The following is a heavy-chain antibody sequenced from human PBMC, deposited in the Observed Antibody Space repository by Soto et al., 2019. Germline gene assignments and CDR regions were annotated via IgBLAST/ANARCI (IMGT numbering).Heavy chain of an antibody. V-gene: IGHV4-59*11. CDR2: IYYSGST. J-gene: IGHJ4*02. Sequence: SETLSLTCTVSGGSISSHYWSWIRQPPGQGLEWIGYIYYSGSTNYNPSLKSRVTISVDTSKNQFSLKLSSVTAADTAVYYCARGSLVVVPAAMCYFDYWGQGTLVTVSS. D-gene: IGHD2-2*01. CDR1: GGSISSHY. CDR3: ARGSLVVVPAAMCYFDY.